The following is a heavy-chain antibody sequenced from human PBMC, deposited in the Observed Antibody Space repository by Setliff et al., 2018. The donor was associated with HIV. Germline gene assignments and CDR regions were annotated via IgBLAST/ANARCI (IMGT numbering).Heavy chain of an antibody. CDR2: LNPNSGGT. J-gene: IGHJ4*02. D-gene: IGHD4-17*01. CDR1: GYTFTDYY. CDR3: ARGRRHGAYVD. V-gene: IGHV1-2*02. Sequence: GASVKVSCKASGYTFTDYYIYWVRQAPGQGLEWMGWLNPNSGGTDYAQKFQGRVTMTRDTSIRTAYMDLSRLRSDDTAVYYCARGRRHGAYVDWGQGTLVTVSS.